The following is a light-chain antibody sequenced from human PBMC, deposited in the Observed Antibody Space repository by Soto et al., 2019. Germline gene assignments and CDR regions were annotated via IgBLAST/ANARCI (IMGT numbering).Light chain of an antibody. Sequence: DIQMTQSPSSLSASVGDRVTITCQASQGISNYLKWYQQKPGKAPKLLIYDASNLETGVPARFSGSGSGTDFTFTISSLQPEDIATYYCQQYDNLPYTFGQGTKLEIK. J-gene: IGKJ2*01. V-gene: IGKV1-33*01. CDR1: QGISNY. CDR2: DAS. CDR3: QQYDNLPYT.